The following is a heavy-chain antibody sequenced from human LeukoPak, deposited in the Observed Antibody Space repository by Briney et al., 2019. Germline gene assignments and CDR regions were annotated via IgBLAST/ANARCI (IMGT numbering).Heavy chain of an antibody. Sequence: SETLSLTCTVSGXSISSYYWNWIRQPPGKGLEWIGYIYYSGTTNYNPSLKSRVTISIDTSKNQFSLKLRSVTAADTAVYYCAGDKYGTDYWGQGTLVTVSS. J-gene: IGHJ4*02. CDR2: IYYSGTT. V-gene: IGHV4-59*01. CDR3: AGDKYGTDY. D-gene: IGHD3-10*01. CDR1: GXSISSYY.